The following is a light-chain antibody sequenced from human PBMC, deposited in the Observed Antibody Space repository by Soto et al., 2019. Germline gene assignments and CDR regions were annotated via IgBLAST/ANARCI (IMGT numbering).Light chain of an antibody. CDR3: SSYTSSSTSDV. Sequence: QSALTQPPSVSGSPGQSVTISCTGTSSDVGSYNRVSWYQQPPGTAPKLMIYEVSNRPSGVPDRFSGSKSGNTASLTISGLQAEDEADYYCSSYTSSSTSDVFGTGTKVTVL. J-gene: IGLJ1*01. CDR2: EVS. V-gene: IGLV2-18*02. CDR1: SSDVGSYNR.